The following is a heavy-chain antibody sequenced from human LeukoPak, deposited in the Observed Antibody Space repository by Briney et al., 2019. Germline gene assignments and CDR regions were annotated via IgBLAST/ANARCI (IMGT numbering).Heavy chain of an antibody. CDR2: IDISGST. J-gene: IGHJ4*02. CDR3: ARGKLELTILDY. Sequence: SQTLSLTCTVSSGSISSGRYYWSWNRQPAGKGLEWIGRIDISGSTYYNPSLKSRVTISVDTSKNQFSLKLNSVTAADTAVYYCARGKLELTILDYWGQGALVTVSS. V-gene: IGHV4-61*02. CDR1: SGSISSGRYY. D-gene: IGHD1-7*01.